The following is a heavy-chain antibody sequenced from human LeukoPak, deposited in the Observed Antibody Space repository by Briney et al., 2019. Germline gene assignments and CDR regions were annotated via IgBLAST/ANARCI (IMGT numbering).Heavy chain of an antibody. CDR2: ISGSGAIT. D-gene: IGHD2-2*02. Sequence: GGSLRLSCAASGFTFSSYAMTWVRQAPGKGLEGVSGISGSGAITHYADSVKGRFTISRDNSKNMLYLQMNSLRAEDTAVYYCAKPDCSYTDCYRPTYWGQGTLVTVSS. CDR3: AKPDCSYTDCYRPTY. V-gene: IGHV3-23*01. CDR1: GFTFSSYA. J-gene: IGHJ4*02.